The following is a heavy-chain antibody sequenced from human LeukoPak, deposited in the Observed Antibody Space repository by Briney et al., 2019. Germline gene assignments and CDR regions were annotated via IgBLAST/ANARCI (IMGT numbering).Heavy chain of an antibody. CDR3: ATVDTYGSGSYFWYYFDY. Sequence: ASVKVSCKASGYTFTSYYMHWVRQAPGKGLEWMGGFDPEDGETIYAQKFQGRVTMTEDTSTDTAYMELSSLRSEDTAVYYCATVDTYGSGSYFWYYFDYWGQGTLVTVSS. CDR2: FDPEDGET. J-gene: IGHJ4*02. D-gene: IGHD3-10*01. V-gene: IGHV1-24*01. CDR1: GYTFTSYY.